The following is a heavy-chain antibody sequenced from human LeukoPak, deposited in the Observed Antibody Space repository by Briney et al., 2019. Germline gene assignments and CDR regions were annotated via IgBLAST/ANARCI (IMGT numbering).Heavy chain of an antibody. J-gene: IGHJ4*02. D-gene: IGHD7-27*01. V-gene: IGHV4-61*01. CDR3: ARERSDWGYID. CDR1: GGSVSSGSYY. CDR2: IYYSGST. Sequence: SETLSLTCTVSGGSVSSGSYYWSWIRQPPGKGLEWIGYIYYSGSTNYNPSLKSRVTISVDTSKNQFSLKLSSVTAADTAVYYCARERSDWGYIDWGQGTLVTVSS.